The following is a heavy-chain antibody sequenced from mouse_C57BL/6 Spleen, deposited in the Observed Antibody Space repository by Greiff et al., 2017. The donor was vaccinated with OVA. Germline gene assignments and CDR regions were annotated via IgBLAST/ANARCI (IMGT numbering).Heavy chain of an antibody. CDR1: GYTFTSYW. CDR2: IDPSDSYT. D-gene: IGHD2-5*01. CDR3: ARTYSNYGGYFDY. J-gene: IGHJ2*01. V-gene: IGHV1-50*01. Sequence: QVQLQQPGAELVKPRASVKLSCKASGYTFTSYWMQWVKQRPGQGLEWIGQIDPSDSYTNYNQKFKGKATLTVDTSSSTAYMQLSSLTSEDSAVYYCARTYSNYGGYFDYWGKGTTLTVSS.